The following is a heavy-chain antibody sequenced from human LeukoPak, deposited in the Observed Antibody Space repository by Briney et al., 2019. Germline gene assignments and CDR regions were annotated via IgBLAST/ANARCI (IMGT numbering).Heavy chain of an antibody. CDR3: ARHTAMVTGDY. Sequence: PSETLSLTCTVSGGSISSSSYYWGWIRQPPGKGLEWFGSIYYSGGTYYNPSLSSRVTISVDTSKNQFSLKLSPVTAADTAVYYCARHTAMVTGDYWGQGTLVTVSS. J-gene: IGHJ4*02. CDR1: GGSISSSSYY. CDR2: IYYSGGT. D-gene: IGHD5-18*01. V-gene: IGHV4-39*01.